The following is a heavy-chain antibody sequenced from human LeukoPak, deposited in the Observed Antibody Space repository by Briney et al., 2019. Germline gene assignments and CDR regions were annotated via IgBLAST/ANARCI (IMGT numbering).Heavy chain of an antibody. Sequence: ASVKVSCKASGYTFTSYGVSWVRQAPGQGLEWMGWISSYNGNTKFAQNFQGRVTTTTDTSTSTAYMELRSLRSDDTAVYYCAREFDYGANSGLYGGNSGLYYYYGMDVWGQGTTVTVSS. CDR1: GYTFTSYG. D-gene: IGHD4-23*01. J-gene: IGHJ6*02. CDR2: ISSYNGNT. V-gene: IGHV1-18*01. CDR3: AREFDYGANSGLYGGNSGLYYYYGMDV.